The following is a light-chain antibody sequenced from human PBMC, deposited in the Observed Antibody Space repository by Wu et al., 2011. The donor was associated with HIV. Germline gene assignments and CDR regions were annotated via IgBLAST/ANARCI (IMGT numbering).Light chain of an antibody. V-gene: IGKV3-11*01. Sequence: EVVLTQSPATLSLSPGERATLSCRASQSVSSYLAWYQQKPGQAPRLLMYDASKRATGIPARFSGSGSGTDFTLTISSLEPEDFAVYYCQQYNNWPFTFGLGPKWISN. CDR1: QSVSSY. CDR3: QQYNNWPFT. CDR2: DAS. J-gene: IGKJ3*01.